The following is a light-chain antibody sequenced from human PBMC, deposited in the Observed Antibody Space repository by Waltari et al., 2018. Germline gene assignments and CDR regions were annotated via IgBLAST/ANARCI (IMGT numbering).Light chain of an antibody. J-gene: IGKJ2*01. Sequence: LQMTQSPSSLSTSVGDRVTISCRASQDINSYLHWYQQKAGKAPTLFITFGSTLQSGVSSRCSGSGAGTDFTLTITNVQPEDSAYYYCQLSYTTPHTFGQGTKVEIK. CDR2: FGS. CDR3: QLSYTTPHT. V-gene: IGKV1-39*01. CDR1: QDINSY.